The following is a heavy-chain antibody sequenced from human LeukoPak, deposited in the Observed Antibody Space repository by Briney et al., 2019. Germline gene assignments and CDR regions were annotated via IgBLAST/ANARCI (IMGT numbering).Heavy chain of an antibody. CDR2: IYYSGST. CDR1: GGSISSYY. V-gene: IGHV4-59*08. CDR3: ARYSSGWYPFDY. J-gene: IGHJ4*02. D-gene: IGHD6-19*01. Sequence: SETRSLTCTVSGGSISSYYWSWIRQPPGKGLEWIGYIYYSGSTNYNPSLKSRVTISVDTSKNQFSLKLSSVTAADTAVYYCARYSSGWYPFDYWGQGTLVTVSS.